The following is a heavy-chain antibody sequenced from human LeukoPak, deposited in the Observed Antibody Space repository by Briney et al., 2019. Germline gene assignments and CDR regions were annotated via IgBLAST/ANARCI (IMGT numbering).Heavy chain of an antibody. CDR2: INHSGST. D-gene: IGHD6-13*01. CDR3: ARGLSSWSPVDY. J-gene: IGHJ4*02. CDR1: GGSFSGYY. Sequence: SETLSLTCAVYGGSFSGYYWSWIRQPPGKGLEWIGEINHSGSTNYSPSLKSRVTISVDTSKNQFSLKLSSVTAADTAVYYCARGLSSWSPVDYWGQGTLVTVSS. V-gene: IGHV4-34*01.